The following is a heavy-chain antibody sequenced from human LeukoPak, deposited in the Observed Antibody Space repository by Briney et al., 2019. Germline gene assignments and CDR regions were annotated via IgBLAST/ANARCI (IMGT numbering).Heavy chain of an antibody. CDR1: GGSFSGYY. V-gene: IGHV4-34*01. CDR2: INHSGST. J-gene: IGHJ5*02. CDR3: SRGTSSAPLLS. Sequence: SETLSLTCAVYGGSFSGYYWSWIRQPPGKGLEWIGEINHSGSTNYNPSLKSRVTISVDMSKNQFSPKLSSVTAADTAVYYCSRGTSSAPLLSWGQGTLVTVSS. D-gene: IGHD3-10*01.